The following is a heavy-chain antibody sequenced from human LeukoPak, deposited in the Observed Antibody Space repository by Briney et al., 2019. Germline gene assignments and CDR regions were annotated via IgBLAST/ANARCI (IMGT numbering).Heavy chain of an antibody. CDR3: AKGRGWGTSCYDY. V-gene: IGHV3-74*03. CDR2: ITSDGFST. Sequence: GGSLRLSCAASGFSFSATWMHWVRQSPGKGLVWVARITSDGFSTTYAESVKGRFTISRDNAKNTLYLQMNSLRAEDTAVYYCAKGRGWGTSCYDYWGQGTLVTVSS. D-gene: IGHD2-2*01. J-gene: IGHJ4*02. CDR1: GFSFSATW.